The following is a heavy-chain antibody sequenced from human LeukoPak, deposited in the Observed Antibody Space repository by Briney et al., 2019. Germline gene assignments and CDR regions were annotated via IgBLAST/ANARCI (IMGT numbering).Heavy chain of an antibody. V-gene: IGHV7-4-1*02. J-gene: IGHJ3*02. CDR1: GYTFTSYA. CDR2: INTNTGNP. D-gene: IGHD3-22*01. CDR3: ARDVYYDSSGYGTYDAFDI. Sequence: ASVEVSCKASGYTFTSYAMNWVRQAPGQGLEWMGWINTNTGNPTYAQGFTGRFVFSLDTSVSTAYLQISSLKAEDTAVYYCARDVYYDSSGYGTYDAFDIWGQGTMVTVSS.